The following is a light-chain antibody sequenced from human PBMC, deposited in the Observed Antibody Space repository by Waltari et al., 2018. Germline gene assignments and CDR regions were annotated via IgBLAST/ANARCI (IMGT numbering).Light chain of an antibody. Sequence: QSALTQPPSASGSPGQSVTISCTGTSSDIGGYNCVSWYQQHPGKAPKLMIYDVTKRPSGVPDRFPGSKSGNTAYLPVSGLQAEDEADCYCNSYAGTNTMVFGGGTKLTVL. CDR1: SSDIGGYNC. CDR2: DVT. CDR3: NSYAGTNTMV. V-gene: IGLV2-8*01. J-gene: IGLJ2*01.